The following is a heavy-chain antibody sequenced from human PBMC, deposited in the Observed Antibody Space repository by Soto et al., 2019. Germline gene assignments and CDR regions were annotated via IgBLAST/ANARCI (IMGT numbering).Heavy chain of an antibody. J-gene: IGHJ4*02. D-gene: IGHD2-15*01. CDR1: GYTFTSYD. CDR2: MNPNSGNT. Sequence: ASVKVSCKASGYTFTSYDINWVRQATGQGLEWMGWMNPNSGNTGYAQKFQGRVTMTRNTSISTAYMELSSLRSEDTAVYYCARGPRYCSGGSCYIDYWGQGTLVTVSS. CDR3: ARGPRYCSGGSCYIDY. V-gene: IGHV1-8*01.